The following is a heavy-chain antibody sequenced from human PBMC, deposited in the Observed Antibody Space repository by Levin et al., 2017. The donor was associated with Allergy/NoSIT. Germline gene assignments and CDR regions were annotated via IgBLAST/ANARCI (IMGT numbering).Heavy chain of an antibody. Sequence: GASVKVSCKASGYTFTSYGISWVRQAPGQGLEWMGWISAYNGNTNYAQKLQGRVTMTTDTSTSTAYMELRSLRSDDTAVYYCARVRTPSVSSWFLDYWGQGTLVTVSS. V-gene: IGHV1-18*01. CDR3: ARVRTPSVSSWFLDY. CDR2: ISAYNGNT. D-gene: IGHD6-13*01. J-gene: IGHJ4*02. CDR1: GYTFTSYG.